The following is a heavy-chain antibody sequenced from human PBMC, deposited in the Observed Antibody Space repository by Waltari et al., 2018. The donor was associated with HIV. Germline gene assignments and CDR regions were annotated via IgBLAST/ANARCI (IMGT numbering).Heavy chain of an antibody. CDR1: GGSLSGFS. CDR2: VDRSGSA. D-gene: IGHD3-10*01. Sequence: QFQLQQWGAGLLQPSETLSLTCVVSGGSLSGFSWSWIRQPPGKGLEWIGEVDRSGSAKYNPSLASRVTISVDMSNPRFSLRVTSVTAADTGVYYCARQNRGSNDGDYYYAMDVWGQGP. CDR3: ARQNRGSNDGDYYYAMDV. J-gene: IGHJ6*02. V-gene: IGHV4-34*01.